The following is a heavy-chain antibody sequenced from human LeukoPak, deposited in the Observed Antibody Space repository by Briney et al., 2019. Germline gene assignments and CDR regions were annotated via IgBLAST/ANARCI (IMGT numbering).Heavy chain of an antibody. CDR2: INPRGGST. Sequence: ASVKVSCKASGYTFIDYYMHWVRQAPGQGLEWMGIINPRGGSTTYAQKLQGRVTMTRDTSTSTVYMELSSLRSEDTALYYCARHSCTGNSCHLDYWGQGTLVTVSS. CDR3: ARHSCTGNSCHLDY. CDR1: GYTFIDYY. J-gene: IGHJ4*02. V-gene: IGHV1-46*04. D-gene: IGHD2-8*02.